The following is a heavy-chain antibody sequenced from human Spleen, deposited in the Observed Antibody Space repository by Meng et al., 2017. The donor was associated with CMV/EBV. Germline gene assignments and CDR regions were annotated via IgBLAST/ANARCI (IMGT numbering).Heavy chain of an antibody. CDR2: IYTSGST. D-gene: IGHD1-26*01. CDR1: GGSISSSSYY. V-gene: IGHV4-39*07. J-gene: IGHJ4*02. Sequence: QLLLQVSGPGLVKPSETLPLTCTVSGGSISSSSYYWGWIRQPPGKGLEWIGRIYTSGSTNYNPSLKSRVTMSVDTSKNQISLRLRSVTAADTAVYYCATGSGDFDHWGQGTLVTVSS. CDR3: ATGSGDFDH.